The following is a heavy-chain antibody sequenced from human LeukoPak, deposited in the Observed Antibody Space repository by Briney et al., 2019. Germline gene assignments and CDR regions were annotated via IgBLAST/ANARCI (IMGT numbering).Heavy chain of an antibody. CDR1: GFTFSSYG. CDR3: AKDDGYGDYDY. D-gene: IGHD4-17*01. V-gene: IGHV3-33*06. Sequence: GGSLRLSCAASGFTFSSYGMHWVRQAPGKGLEWVAVIWYDGSNKYYADSVKGRFTISRDNSKNTLYLQMNSLRAEDTAVYYCAKDDGYGDYDYWGQGTLVTVSS. CDR2: IWYDGSNK. J-gene: IGHJ4*02.